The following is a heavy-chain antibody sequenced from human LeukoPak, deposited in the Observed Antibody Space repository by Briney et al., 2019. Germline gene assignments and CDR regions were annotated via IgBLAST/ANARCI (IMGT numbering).Heavy chain of an antibody. Sequence: QPGGSLRLSCAASGFTFISYSMNWVRQAPGKGLEWVAVISYEGANKYYADSVKGRFTISRDNAKNSLYLQMNSLRAEDTAVYYCARAPSGWYYYFDYWGQGTLVTVSS. J-gene: IGHJ4*02. CDR1: GFTFISYS. V-gene: IGHV3-33*08. CDR3: ARAPSGWYYYFDY. CDR2: ISYEGANK. D-gene: IGHD6-19*01.